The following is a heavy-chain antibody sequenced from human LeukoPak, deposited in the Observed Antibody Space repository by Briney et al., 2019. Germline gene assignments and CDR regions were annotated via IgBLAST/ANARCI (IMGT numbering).Heavy chain of an antibody. V-gene: IGHV3-11*01. CDR2: ISSSGSTI. CDR1: GFTFSDYY. CDR3: ARDLEQQSFDY. J-gene: IGHJ4*02. D-gene: IGHD6-13*01. Sequence: GGSLRLSCAASGFTFSDYYMSWIRQAPGKGLEWVSYISSSGSTIYYADSVKGRFTISRDNAENSLYLQMNSLRAEDTAVYYCARDLEQQSFDYWGQGTLVTVSS.